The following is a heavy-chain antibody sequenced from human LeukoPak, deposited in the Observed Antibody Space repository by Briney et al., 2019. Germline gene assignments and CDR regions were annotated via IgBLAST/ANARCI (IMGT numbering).Heavy chain of an antibody. J-gene: IGHJ4*02. Sequence: SETLSLTCNVSGGSISSSNYYWGWIRLPPGKGLEYIGSMYYSGSTYYNPSLKSRVTISVDTSKNQFSLKLSSVTAAATAVYYCARLKGHCSGGSCYFWEGFDYWGQGTLVTVSS. CDR1: GGSISSSNYY. CDR3: ARLKGHCSGGSCYFWEGFDY. D-gene: IGHD2-15*01. V-gene: IGHV4-39*01. CDR2: MYYSGST.